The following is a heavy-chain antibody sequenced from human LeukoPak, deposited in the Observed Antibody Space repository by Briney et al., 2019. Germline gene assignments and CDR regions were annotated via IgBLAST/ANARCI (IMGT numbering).Heavy chain of an antibody. CDR3: ATENGFNDY. CDR2: INHSGST. D-gene: IGHD2-8*01. J-gene: IGHJ4*02. Sequence: LRLSCAASGFTFSDYYMSWIRQAPGKGLEWIGEINHSGSTNYNPSLKSRVTISLDTSKNQFSLKLSSVTAADTAVYYCATENGFNDYWGQGTLVTVSS. V-gene: IGHV4-34*08. CDR1: GFTFSDYY.